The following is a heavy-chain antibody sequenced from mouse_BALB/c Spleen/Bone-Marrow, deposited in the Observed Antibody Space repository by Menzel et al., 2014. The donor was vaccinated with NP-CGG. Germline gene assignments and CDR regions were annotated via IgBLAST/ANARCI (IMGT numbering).Heavy chain of an antibody. V-gene: IGHV1-63*02. D-gene: IGHD4-1*01. Sequence: VKLVESGAELVRPGTSVKISCKASGYTFTNYWLGWVKQRPGHGLGWIGDIYPGGGYTNYNEKFKGKATLTADTSSSTAYMQLSSLTSEDSAVYFCARRGTGVDYWGQGTTLTVSS. CDR2: IYPGGGYT. J-gene: IGHJ2*01. CDR3: ARRGTGVDY. CDR1: GYTFTNYW.